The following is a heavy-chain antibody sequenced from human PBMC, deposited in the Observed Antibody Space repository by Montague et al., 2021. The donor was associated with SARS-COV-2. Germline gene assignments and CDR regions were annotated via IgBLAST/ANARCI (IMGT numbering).Heavy chain of an antibody. CDR1: GFTPSSYW. D-gene: IGHD2-8*02. Sequence: LRLSCAASGFTPSSYWMYWVRQAPGKGLVWISRIHYDGSSTNYADSVKGRFTISRDTAKNTLYLQMNSLRAEDTAVYYCARAYYTGLYPFDYWGQGTLVTVSS. CDR3: ARAYYTGLYPFDY. J-gene: IGHJ4*02. V-gene: IGHV3-74*01. CDR2: IHYDGSST.